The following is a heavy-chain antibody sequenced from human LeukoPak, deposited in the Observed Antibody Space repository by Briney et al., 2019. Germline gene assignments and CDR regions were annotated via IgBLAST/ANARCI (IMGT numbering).Heavy chain of an antibody. Sequence: PGGSLRLSCAASGFTFSSYWMHWVRQAPGKGLVWVSRINSDGSSTSYADSVKGLFTISRDNAKNTLYLQMNSLRAEDTAVYYCARGNSSSWYDLAYFDYWGQGTLVTVSS. D-gene: IGHD6-13*01. CDR1: GFTFSSYW. CDR3: ARGNSSSWYDLAYFDY. V-gene: IGHV3-74*01. CDR2: INSDGSST. J-gene: IGHJ4*02.